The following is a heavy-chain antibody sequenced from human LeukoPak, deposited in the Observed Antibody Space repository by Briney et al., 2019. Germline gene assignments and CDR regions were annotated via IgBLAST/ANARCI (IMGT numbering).Heavy chain of an antibody. Sequence: GRSLRLSCAASGFTFSSYAVHWVRQAPGKGLEWVAVISYDGSNKYYADSVKGRFTISRDNSKNTLYLQMNSLRAEDTAVYYCARGVVVVVAASLDYWGQGTLVTVSS. J-gene: IGHJ4*02. V-gene: IGHV3-30-3*01. CDR2: ISYDGSNK. D-gene: IGHD2-15*01. CDR3: ARGVVVVVAASLDY. CDR1: GFTFSSYA.